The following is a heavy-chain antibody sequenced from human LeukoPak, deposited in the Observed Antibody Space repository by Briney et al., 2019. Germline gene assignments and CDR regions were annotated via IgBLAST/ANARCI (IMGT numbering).Heavy chain of an antibody. V-gene: IGHV3-23*01. J-gene: IGHJ6*03. Sequence: GGSLRLSCAASGFTVSSDYMSWVRQAPGKGLEWVSAISGSGGSTYYADSVKGRFTISRDNSKNTLYLQMNSLRAEDTAVYYCAKSPIAAAKYYYYYYYMDVWGKGTTVTVSS. CDR1: GFTVSSDY. CDR3: AKSPIAAAKYYYYYYYMDV. CDR2: ISGSGGST. D-gene: IGHD6-13*01.